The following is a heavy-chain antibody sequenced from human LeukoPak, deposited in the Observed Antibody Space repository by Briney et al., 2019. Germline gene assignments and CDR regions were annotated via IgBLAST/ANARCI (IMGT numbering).Heavy chain of an antibody. V-gene: IGHV3-30-3*01. Sequence: QPGRSLRLSCAASGFTLSSYAMHWVRQAPGKGLEWVAVISYDGSNKYYADSVKGRFTISRDNSKNTLYLQMNSLRAEDTAVYYCARDPVGATRPKLDYWGQGTLVTVSS. CDR2: ISYDGSNK. CDR1: GFTLSSYA. CDR3: ARDPVGATRPKLDY. J-gene: IGHJ4*02. D-gene: IGHD1-26*01.